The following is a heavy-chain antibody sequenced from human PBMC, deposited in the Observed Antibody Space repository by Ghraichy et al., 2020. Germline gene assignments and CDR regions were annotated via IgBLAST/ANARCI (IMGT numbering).Heavy chain of an antibody. J-gene: IGHJ3*02. D-gene: IGHD1-26*01. CDR2: IYHSGST. CDR3: ARSKFIVGAESDAFDI. Sequence: GSLRLSCAVSGGSISSSNWWSWVRQPPGKGLEWIGEIYHSGSTNYNPSLKSRVTISVDKSKNQFSLKLSSVTAADTAVYYCARSKFIVGAESDAFDIWGQGTMVTVSS. CDR1: GGSISSSNW. V-gene: IGHV4-4*02.